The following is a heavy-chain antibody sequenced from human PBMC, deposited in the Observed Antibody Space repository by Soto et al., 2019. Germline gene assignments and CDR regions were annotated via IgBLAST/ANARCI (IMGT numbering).Heavy chain of an antibody. V-gene: IGHV3-21*01. Sequence: EVQLVESGGGLVKPGGSLRLSCAASGFTFSSYSMNWVRQAPGKGLEWVSSISSSSYIYYADSVKGRFTISRDNAKNSLYLQMNSLRAEDTAVYYCARVGRGYYDSSEWFDYWGQGTLVTVSS. CDR3: ARVGRGYYDSSEWFDY. J-gene: IGHJ4*02. CDR2: ISSSSYI. D-gene: IGHD3-22*01. CDR1: GFTFSSYS.